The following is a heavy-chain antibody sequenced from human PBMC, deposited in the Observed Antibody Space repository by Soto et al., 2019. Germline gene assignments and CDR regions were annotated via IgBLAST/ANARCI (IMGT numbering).Heavy chain of an antibody. D-gene: IGHD2-15*01. V-gene: IGHV1-2*02. Sequence: PSVKVSCKASVFSVDTTYCIHWARRAPGQGLEWMGSINPNSGDTNYAQNFQGRVTMTRDTSISTAYMEVSSLTSDDTAVYYCGSPRSGPSPDVGHWGHGTVVTVSS. CDR1: VFSVDTTYC. CDR3: GSPRSGPSPDVGH. CDR2: INPNSGDT. J-gene: IGHJ4*01.